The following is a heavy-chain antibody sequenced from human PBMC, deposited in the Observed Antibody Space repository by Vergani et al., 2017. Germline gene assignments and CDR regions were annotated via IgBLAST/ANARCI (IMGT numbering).Heavy chain of an antibody. D-gene: IGHD2-2*01. Sequence: QVQLVQSGAEVKKPGASVKVSCKASGYTFTSYGISWVRHAPGQGLEWMGWISAYNGNTNYAQKLQGRVTMTTDTSTSTAYMELRSLRSDDTAVYYCARDPDIVVVXAAPYYYYYYGMDVWGQGTTVTVSS. CDR3: ARDPDIVVVXAAPYYYYYYGMDV. CDR1: GYTFTSYG. J-gene: IGHJ6*02. CDR2: ISAYNGNT. V-gene: IGHV1-18*04.